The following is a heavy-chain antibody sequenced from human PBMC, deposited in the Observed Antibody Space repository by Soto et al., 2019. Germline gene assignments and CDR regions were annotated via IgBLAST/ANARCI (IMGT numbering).Heavy chain of an antibody. D-gene: IGHD6-19*01. V-gene: IGHV3-49*03. CDR1: GFSFGDSA. J-gene: IGHJ5*02. CDR2: IRSKAYSGTT. Sequence: LRLSCTASGFSFGDSAMSWFRQAPGKGLEWVGFIRSKAYSGTTEYAASVRGRFTISRDDSKSIAYLQMNSLKTEDTAVYYCTRRYSSGWYWFDPRGQGTLVTVSS. CDR3: TRRYSSGWYWFDP.